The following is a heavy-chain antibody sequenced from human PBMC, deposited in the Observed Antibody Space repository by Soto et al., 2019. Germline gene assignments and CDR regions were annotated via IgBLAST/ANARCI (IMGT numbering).Heavy chain of an antibody. D-gene: IGHD4-17*01. CDR3: STEDGDYDYYYYGMDV. CDR2: IKSKTDGGTT. J-gene: IGHJ6*02. Sequence: GGSLRLSCAASGFTFSNAWMNWVRQAPGKGLEWVGRIKSKTDGGTTDYAAPVKGRFTISRDDSKNTLYLQMNSLKTEDTAVFYYSTEDGDYDYYYYGMDVWGQGTTVTVSS. CDR1: GFTFSNAW. V-gene: IGHV3-15*07.